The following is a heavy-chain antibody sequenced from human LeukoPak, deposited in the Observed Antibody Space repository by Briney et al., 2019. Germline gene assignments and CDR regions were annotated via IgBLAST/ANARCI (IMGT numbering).Heavy chain of an antibody. CDR2: IYHSGRT. J-gene: IGHJ3*02. Sequence: PSETLSLTCAVSGYSISSGYYWGWIRQPPGKGLEWIGSIYHSGRTYYNPSLKSRVTISVDTSKNQFSLKLSSVTAADTAVYYCARQGLYYYDSSGPDAFDIWGQGTMVTVSS. V-gene: IGHV4-38-2*01. D-gene: IGHD3-22*01. CDR3: ARQGLYYYDSSGPDAFDI. CDR1: GYSISSGYY.